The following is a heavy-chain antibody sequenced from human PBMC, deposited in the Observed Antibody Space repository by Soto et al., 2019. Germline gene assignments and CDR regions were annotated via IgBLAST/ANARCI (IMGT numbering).Heavy chain of an antibody. CDR3: AKPGGTPTTNFDF. J-gene: IGHJ4*02. V-gene: IGHV3-23*01. D-gene: IGHD1-1*01. CDR1: GFMFEHYA. CDR2: ISGNGENT. Sequence: EVQLLESGGDLVQPGGSLRLTCRTFGFMFEHYAMSWVRQAPGKGLEWVSTISGNGENTHYAGSVRGRFTISRDNSKTTVYLQMNSLGVEDTAVYYCAKPGGTPTTNFDFWGLGTLVTVAS.